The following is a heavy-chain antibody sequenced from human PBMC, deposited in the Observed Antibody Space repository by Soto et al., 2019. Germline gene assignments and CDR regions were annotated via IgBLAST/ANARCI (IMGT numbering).Heavy chain of an antibody. J-gene: IGHJ4*02. D-gene: IGHD6-19*01. CDR1: WGSVSSNTAT. Sequence: PSQTLSLTCAISWGSVSSNTATWNWVRQSPSRGLEWLGRTYYRSNWNFDYALSVKSRITINPDTSKNQYSLQLNSLTPEDTAVYYCEGELDIHHGLGYWGPGTSVTVSS. V-gene: IGHV6-1*01. CDR3: EGELDIHHGLGY. CDR2: TYYRSNWNF.